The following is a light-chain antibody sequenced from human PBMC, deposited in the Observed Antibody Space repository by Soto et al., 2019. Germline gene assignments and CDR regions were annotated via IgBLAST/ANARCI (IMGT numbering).Light chain of an antibody. CDR3: QQYGTTLMYT. J-gene: IGKJ2*01. Sequence: DIVLTQSPGTLSLSPGERATLSCRASQSVSSGSIAWYQQKPGQAPRLLIYGASSRATGIPDRFSGSGSGTDFTLTISRLEPEDFAVYYCQQYGTTLMYTFGQGTKLEIK. V-gene: IGKV3-20*01. CDR1: QSVSSGS. CDR2: GAS.